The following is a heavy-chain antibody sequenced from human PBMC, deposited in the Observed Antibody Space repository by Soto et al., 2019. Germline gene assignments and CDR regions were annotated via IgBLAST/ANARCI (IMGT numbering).Heavy chain of an antibody. CDR2: ISYDGSNK. CDR1: GFTFSSYA. Sequence: GGSLRLSCAASGFTFSSYAMHWVRQAPGKXLKWVAVISYDGSNKYYADSVKGRFTISRDNSKNTLYLQMNSLRAEDTAVYYCARDPSIAVAGTMSYYFDYWGQGTLVTVSS. CDR3: ARDPSIAVAGTMSYYFDY. V-gene: IGHV3-30-3*01. J-gene: IGHJ4*02. D-gene: IGHD6-19*01.